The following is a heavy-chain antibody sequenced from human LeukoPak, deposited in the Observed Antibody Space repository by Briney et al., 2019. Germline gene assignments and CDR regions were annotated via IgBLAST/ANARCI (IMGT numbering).Heavy chain of an antibody. V-gene: IGHV4-59*01. J-gene: IGHJ6*02. CDR2: IYYSGST. Sequence: SETLSLTCTVSGGSISSYYWSWIRQPPGKGLEWIGYIYYSGSTNYNPSLKSRVTISVDTSKNQFSLKLSSVTAADTAVYYCVRSYYYYGMDVWGQGTTVTVSS. CDR1: GGSISSYY. CDR3: VRSYYYYGMDV.